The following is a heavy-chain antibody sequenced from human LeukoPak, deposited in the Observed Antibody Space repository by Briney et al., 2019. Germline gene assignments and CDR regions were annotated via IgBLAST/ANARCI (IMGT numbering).Heavy chain of an antibody. V-gene: IGHV3-30*02. J-gene: IGHJ4*02. CDR1: GFTFSSYD. D-gene: IGHD3-22*01. CDR3: AKGRYYDSTGSPIDN. CDR2: IRYDGNIK. Sequence: QAGGSLRLSCAASGFTFSSYDMHWVRQAPGKGLEWVAFIRYDGNIKDFADSVKGRFTISRDTSKNTLYLQMNSLRAEDTAIYYCAKGRYYDSTGSPIDNWGQGTLVTVSS.